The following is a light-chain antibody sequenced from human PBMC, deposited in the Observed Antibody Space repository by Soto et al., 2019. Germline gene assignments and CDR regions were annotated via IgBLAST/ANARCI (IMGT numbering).Light chain of an antibody. CDR3: QQYNNWPPGT. Sequence: EIVMTQSPATLSVSPGEGATLSCRASQSVSGNLAGYQQKPGQAPRLLIYDASTRATGIPARFSGSGSGTEFTLTISGLQSEDFAVYYCQQYNNWPPGTFGQGTKVEIK. J-gene: IGKJ1*01. V-gene: IGKV3-15*01. CDR2: DAS. CDR1: QSVSGN.